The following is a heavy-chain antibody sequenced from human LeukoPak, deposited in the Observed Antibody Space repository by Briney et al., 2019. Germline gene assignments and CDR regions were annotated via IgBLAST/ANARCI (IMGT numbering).Heavy chain of an antibody. CDR1: GFTFSIYW. CDR2: IKQDGSEK. V-gene: IGHV3-7*01. Sequence: PGGSLRLSCAASGFTFSIYWMSWVRQAPGKGLEWVANIKQDGSEKYYMGSVKGRFTISRDNAKNSLYLQMNSPRAEDTAVYYCTRSDCSGGGCYSVRAFDIWGQGTMVAVSS. CDR3: TRSDCSGGGCYSVRAFDI. D-gene: IGHD2-15*01. J-gene: IGHJ3*02.